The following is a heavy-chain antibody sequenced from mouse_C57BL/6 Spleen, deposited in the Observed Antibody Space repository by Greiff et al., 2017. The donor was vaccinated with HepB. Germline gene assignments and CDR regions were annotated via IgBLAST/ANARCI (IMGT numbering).Heavy chain of an antibody. CDR2: ISSGGDYI. CDR1: GFTFSSYA. Sequence: EVMLVESGEGLVKPGGSLKLSCAASGFTFSSYAMSWVRQTPEKRLEWVAYISSGGDYIYYADTVKGRFTISRDNARNTLYLQMGMLKSEDTAMYYCTRDGRYFGYWGQGTTLTVS. CDR3: TRDGRYFGY. V-gene: IGHV5-9-1*02. D-gene: IGHD2-3*01. J-gene: IGHJ2*01.